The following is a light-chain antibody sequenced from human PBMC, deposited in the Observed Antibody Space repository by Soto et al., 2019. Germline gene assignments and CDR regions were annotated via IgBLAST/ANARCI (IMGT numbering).Light chain of an antibody. V-gene: IGKV3-15*01. Sequence: EIVMTQSPATLSVSPGERATLSCRASQSVSSNLDWYQQKPGQAPRLLIYGASTRATGIPARFSGSGSGTEFTLTISSLQSEDFAVYYCQQYNNWPLPFGGGTKVEIK. CDR2: GAS. CDR3: QQYNNWPLP. J-gene: IGKJ4*01. CDR1: QSVSSN.